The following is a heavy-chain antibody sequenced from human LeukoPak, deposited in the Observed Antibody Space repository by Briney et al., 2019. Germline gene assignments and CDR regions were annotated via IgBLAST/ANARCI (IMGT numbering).Heavy chain of an antibody. CDR1: GGSISSYY. V-gene: IGHV4-59*01. Sequence: PSETLSLTCTVPGGSISSYYWSWIRQPPGKGLEWIGYIYYSGSTNYNPSLKSRVTISVDTSKNQFSLKLSSVTAADTAVYYCARESPNWFDPWGQGTLVTVSS. CDR3: ARESPNWFDP. CDR2: IYYSGST. J-gene: IGHJ5*02.